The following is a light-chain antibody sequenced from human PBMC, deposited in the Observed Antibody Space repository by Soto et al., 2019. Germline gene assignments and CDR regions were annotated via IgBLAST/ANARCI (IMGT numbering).Light chain of an antibody. CDR3: QQYNSYPLT. CDR2: KAS. CDR1: HSISSW. V-gene: IGKV1-5*03. J-gene: IGKJ4*01. Sequence: DIQMTQSPSTLSASVGDRVTITCRASHSISSWLAWYQQKPGKAPNLLIYKASSLESGVPSRFSGSGSGTEFTLTISSLQPDDSATYYCQQYNSYPLTFGGGTKVEIK.